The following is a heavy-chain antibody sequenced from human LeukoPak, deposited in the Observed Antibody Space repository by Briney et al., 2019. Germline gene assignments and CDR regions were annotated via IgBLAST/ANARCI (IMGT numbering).Heavy chain of an antibody. V-gene: IGHV4-30-4*01. D-gene: IGHD3-10*01. Sequence: SETLSLTCTVSNDSISSGDYYWNWIRQPPGKGLEWIGYIFHRGSTNYNPSLKSRVTISVDTSKNQFSLKLSSVTAADTAVYYCARGRRYYYGSGSRPNWFDPWGQGTLVTVSS. J-gene: IGHJ5*02. CDR2: IFHRGST. CDR1: NDSISSGDYY. CDR3: ARGRRYYYGSGSRPNWFDP.